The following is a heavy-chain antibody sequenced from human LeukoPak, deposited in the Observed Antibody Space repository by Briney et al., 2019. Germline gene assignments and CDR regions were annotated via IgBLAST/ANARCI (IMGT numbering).Heavy chain of an antibody. V-gene: IGHV1-46*01. CDR3: ARDRAARRFWFSTGLFDY. J-gene: IGHJ4*02. D-gene: IGHD3-10*01. CDR2: INPGGGST. Sequence: ASVKVSCKASGYTFTSYYMHWVRHAPGQGLEWMGIINPGGGSTSYAQKFQGRVTMTRDMSTSTVYMELSSLRSEDTAVYYCARDRAARRFWFSTGLFDYWGQGTLVTVSS. CDR1: GYTFTSYY.